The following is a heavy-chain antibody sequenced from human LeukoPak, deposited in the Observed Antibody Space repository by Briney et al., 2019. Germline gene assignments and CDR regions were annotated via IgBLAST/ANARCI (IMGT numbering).Heavy chain of an antibody. V-gene: IGHV3-23*01. Sequence: GGSLRLSCAASGFTFGSYAMSWVRQAPGKGLEWVSVISGSGGSTYSADSVKGRFTISRDNSKNTLYLEMNSLRVEDTAVYYCAKDSWDSTVADAFDVWGQGTLVTLSS. CDR2: ISGSGGST. CDR1: GFTFGSYA. D-gene: IGHD6-19*01. J-gene: IGHJ3*01. CDR3: AKDSWDSTVADAFDV.